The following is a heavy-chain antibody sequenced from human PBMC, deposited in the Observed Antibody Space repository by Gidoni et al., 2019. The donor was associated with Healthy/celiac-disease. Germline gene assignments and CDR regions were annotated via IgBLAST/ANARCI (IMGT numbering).Heavy chain of an antibody. Sequence: QVQLVQSGAEVQQPGSSVKVSCKVSGYTLTEFSMHWVRQAPGEWLEWTGGFDPDDGETINAQKSQGTVTMNEDTYTETANLELSSMRSDDTAVYYCATLRSSGWYDYWGQGTLVTVSS. V-gene: IGHV1-24*01. D-gene: IGHD6-19*01. CDR1: GYTLTEFS. CDR2: FDPDDGET. CDR3: ATLRSSGWYDY. J-gene: IGHJ4*02.